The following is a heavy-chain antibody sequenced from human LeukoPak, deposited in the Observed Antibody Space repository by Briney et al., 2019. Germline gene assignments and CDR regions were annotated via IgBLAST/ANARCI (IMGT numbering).Heavy chain of an antibody. D-gene: IGHD6-13*01. CDR3: ARVGRAMTAAGFGAFGI. Sequence: GGSLRLSCAVSGFTVSSNYMSWVRQAPGKGLEWVSVIYSGGTTYYADFVKGRFTISRDNSKNTLYLQMNNLRAEDTAVYYCARVGRAMTAAGFGAFGIWGQGTMVIVSP. CDR1: GFTVSSNY. CDR2: IYSGGTT. V-gene: IGHV3-53*01. J-gene: IGHJ3*02.